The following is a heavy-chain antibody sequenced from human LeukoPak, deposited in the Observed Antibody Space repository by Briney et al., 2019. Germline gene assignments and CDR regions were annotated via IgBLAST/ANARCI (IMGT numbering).Heavy chain of an antibody. D-gene: IGHD5-12*01. CDR2: SRCSGDRT. J-gene: IGHJ4*02. Sequence: GGSLTLSCSASGFIFSSYAMSWVRHAPGKGLEWVSASRCSGDRTYYADSVKGRFTISRDNSKNTLYLQMNSLRAEDTAVYYCAKTSGYDSLAFDYWGQGTLVTVSS. V-gene: IGHV3-23*01. CDR3: AKTSGYDSLAFDY. CDR1: GFIFSSYA.